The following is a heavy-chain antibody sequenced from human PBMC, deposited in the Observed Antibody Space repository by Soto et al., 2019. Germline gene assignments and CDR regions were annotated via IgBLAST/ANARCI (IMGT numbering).Heavy chain of an antibody. J-gene: IGHJ5*02. CDR1: GFSLSAGGVG. CDR3: AHRGYGDYPRDNWFDP. Sequence: QITLKESGPTLVRPTQTLTLTCTFSGFSLSAGGVGVGWIRQPPGKGLEWLAVTYWNDDKRYSPSLKSRLTITKDTSKNQVVLTMTNMDPVDTATYYCAHRGYGDYPRDNWFDPWGQGTLVTVSS. V-gene: IGHV2-5*01. D-gene: IGHD4-17*01. CDR2: TYWNDDK.